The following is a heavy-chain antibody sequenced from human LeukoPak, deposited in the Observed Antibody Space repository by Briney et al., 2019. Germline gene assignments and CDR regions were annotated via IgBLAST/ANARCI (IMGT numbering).Heavy chain of an antibody. CDR1: GYTFTVYY. D-gene: IGHD6-19*01. J-gene: IGHJ3*02. V-gene: IGHV1-2*02. Sequence: ASVKVSFTASGYTFTVYYMHWVRQAPGQGLEWMGWINPNSGGTNYAQKFRGRVTMTRDTSITTAYMELSSLRSDDTAVYYCARALRWDSSSAFDIWGQGTMVTVSS. CDR3: ARALRWDSSSAFDI. CDR2: INPNSGGT.